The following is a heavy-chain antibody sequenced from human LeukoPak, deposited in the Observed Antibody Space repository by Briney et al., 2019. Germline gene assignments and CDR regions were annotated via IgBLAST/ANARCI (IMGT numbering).Heavy chain of an antibody. CDR3: AKYTSGTSYKGLDQ. D-gene: IGHD3-10*01. CDR1: GLTVSSYG. J-gene: IGHJ4*02. CDR2: IIGSAVNT. Sequence: GGSLRLSCGASGLTVSSYGMSWVRQAPGKGLEWVSTIIGSAVNTYYADSVKGRFTISRDDSKNTVYLQMNSLRAEDTAVYSCAKYTSGTSYKGLDQWVQGTVVTVSS. V-gene: IGHV3-23*01.